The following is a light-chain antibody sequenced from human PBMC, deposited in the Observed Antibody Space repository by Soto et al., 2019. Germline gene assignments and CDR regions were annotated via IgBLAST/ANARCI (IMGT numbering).Light chain of an antibody. CDR3: CSYASGSTPHVV. J-gene: IGLJ2*01. CDR1: SSDVGTYNL. CDR2: EAT. V-gene: IGLV2-23*01. Sequence: QSLLTQPASVSGSPGQSITISCTGTSSDVGTYNLVSWYQQHPGKAPKLMIYEATNRPSGVSNRFSGSKSGNTASLTISGLQAEDEAAYYCCSYASGSTPHVVFGGGTKVTVL.